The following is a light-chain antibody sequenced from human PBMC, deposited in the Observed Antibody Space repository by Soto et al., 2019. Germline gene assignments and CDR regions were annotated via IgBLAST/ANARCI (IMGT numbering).Light chain of an antibody. V-gene: IGKV3-20*01. Sequence: DIVLTQSPGTLSLSPGERATLSCRASQSVTSSYLAWYQHKPGQAPRLLIYGASSRATGIPDRFSGSGSGTDFILTISRLEPEDFAVYFCQQYGALPRFGQGTRLEIK. CDR2: GAS. J-gene: IGKJ5*01. CDR3: QQYGALPR. CDR1: QSVTSSY.